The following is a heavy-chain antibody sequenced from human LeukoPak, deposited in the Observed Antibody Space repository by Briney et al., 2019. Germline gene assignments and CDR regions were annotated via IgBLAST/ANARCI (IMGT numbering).Heavy chain of an antibody. CDR2: LWYDGSNK. CDR1: GLTFSNYG. Sequence: PGGSLRLSCAASGLTFSNYGMHWVRQAPGKGLEWVAVLWYDGSNKYYADSVKGRFTISRDNSKNTLYLQMNSLRADDTAVYYCARDYSYGHDGGMDVWGQGTTVTVSS. CDR3: ARDYSYGHDGGMDV. D-gene: IGHD5-18*01. J-gene: IGHJ6*02. V-gene: IGHV3-33*01.